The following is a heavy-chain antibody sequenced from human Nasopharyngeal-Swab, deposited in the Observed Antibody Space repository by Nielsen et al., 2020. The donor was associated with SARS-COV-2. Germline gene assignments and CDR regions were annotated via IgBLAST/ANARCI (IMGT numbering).Heavy chain of an antibody. Sequence: QAAGVGLEWIGYIYYSGSTYYNPSLKSRVTISVDTSKNQFSLKLSSVTAADTAVYYCARAYRGITMIVGVYEYFDYWGQGTLVTVSS. CDR3: ARAYRGITMIVGVYEYFDY. D-gene: IGHD3-22*01. V-gene: IGHV4-30-4*01. CDR2: IYYSGST. J-gene: IGHJ4*02.